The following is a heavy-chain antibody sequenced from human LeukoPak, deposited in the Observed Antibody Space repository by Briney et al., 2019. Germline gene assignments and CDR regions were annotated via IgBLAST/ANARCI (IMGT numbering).Heavy chain of an antibody. CDR1: GFTFDDYG. CDR2: INWNGGST. D-gene: IGHD3-22*01. CDR3: ARSSGSYYYYYMDV. Sequence: PGGSLRLSCAASGFTFDDYGMSWVRQAPGKGLEWVSGINWNGGSTGYADSVKGRFTISRDNAKNSLYLQMNSLRAEDTALYYCARSSGSYYYYYMDVWGKGTTVTVSS. J-gene: IGHJ6*03. V-gene: IGHV3-20*04.